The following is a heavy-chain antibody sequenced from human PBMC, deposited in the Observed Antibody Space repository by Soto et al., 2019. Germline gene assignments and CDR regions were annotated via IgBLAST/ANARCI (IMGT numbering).Heavy chain of an antibody. CDR3: ARDRCTNGVCYAPSAY. Sequence: GGSLRLSCAASGFTFSSYSMNWVRQAPGKGLEWVSAISSNGRSTYYANSVKGRFTISRDNSKNTLYLQVDSLRAEDMAVYYCARDRCTNGVCYAPSAYWGQGTLVTVSS. V-gene: IGHV3-64*01. J-gene: IGHJ1*01. CDR2: ISSNGRST. CDR1: GFTFSSYS. D-gene: IGHD2-8*01.